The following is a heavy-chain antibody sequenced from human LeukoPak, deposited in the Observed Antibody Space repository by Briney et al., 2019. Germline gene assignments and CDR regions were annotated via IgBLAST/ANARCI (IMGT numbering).Heavy chain of an antibody. V-gene: IGHV3-20*04. D-gene: IGHD2-2*01. CDR1: GFTFDDYG. J-gene: IGHJ6*03. Sequence: PGGSLRLSCSASGFTFDDYGMSWVRQAPGKGLEGCSGTNWNGGSTGYADSVKGRLTISRDNAKNSLYLQMNRLRATDTALYYSSDVVPAAKDYYYYYYMDVWGKGTTVTISS. CDR2: TNWNGGST. CDR3: SDVVPAAKDYYYYYYMDV.